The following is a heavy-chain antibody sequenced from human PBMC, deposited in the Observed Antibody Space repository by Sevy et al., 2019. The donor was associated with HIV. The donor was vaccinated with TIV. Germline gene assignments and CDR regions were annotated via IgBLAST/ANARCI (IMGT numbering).Heavy chain of an antibody. CDR2: INTNTGNP. J-gene: IGHJ4*02. D-gene: IGHD3-22*01. V-gene: IGHV7-4-1*02. CDR3: AKDYYDSSVGPGDYFDY. CDR1: GYTFTSYA. Sequence: ASVKVSCKASGYTFTSYAMNWVRQAPGQGLEWMGWINTNTGNPTYAQGFTGRFVFSLDTSVGTAYLQISSLKAEDTAVYYCAKDYYDSSVGPGDYFDYWGQGTLVTVSS.